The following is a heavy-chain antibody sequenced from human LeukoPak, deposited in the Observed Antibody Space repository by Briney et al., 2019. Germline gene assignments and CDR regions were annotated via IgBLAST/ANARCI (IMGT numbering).Heavy chain of an antibody. J-gene: IGHJ4*02. D-gene: IGHD6-13*01. CDR2: IYYSGST. V-gene: IGHV4-59*08. Sequence: SETLSLTCTVSGGSISSYYWSWIRQPPGKGLEWIGYIYYSGSTNYNPSLKSRVTISVDTSKNQFSLKLSSVTAADTAVYYCARKLGMAAAVNYFDYWGQGTLVTVSS. CDR3: ARKLGMAAAVNYFDY. CDR1: GGSISSYY.